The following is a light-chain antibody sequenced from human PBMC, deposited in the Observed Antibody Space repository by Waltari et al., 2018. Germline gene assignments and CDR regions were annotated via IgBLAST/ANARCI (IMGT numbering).Light chain of an antibody. CDR2: WAS. Sequence: DIVMIQSPDSLAVSLGERAPINCKSSQSVFYSSNNRNYLGWYQHKPGQPPKLLTYWASSRASGVPDRFSDSDSGTDFTLAIRSLQPEDVAVYYCQQYYATPRTFGQGTKVEIK. J-gene: IGKJ1*01. V-gene: IGKV4-1*01. CDR3: QQYYATPRT. CDR1: QSVFYSSNNRNY.